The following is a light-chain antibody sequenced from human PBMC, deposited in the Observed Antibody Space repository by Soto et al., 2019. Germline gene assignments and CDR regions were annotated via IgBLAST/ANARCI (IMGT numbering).Light chain of an antibody. CDR3: QQYNSFWT. V-gene: IGKV1-5*03. CDR2: KAS. CDR1: QSISTW. J-gene: IGKJ1*01. Sequence: DIQMTQSPSTLSASVGDRVTITCRASQSISTWLAWYQQKPGRAPKLLIYKASDSPRGVPSRFSGSGSGTEFTLPISSLQPDDFATYYCQQYNSFWTFGQGTKVEI.